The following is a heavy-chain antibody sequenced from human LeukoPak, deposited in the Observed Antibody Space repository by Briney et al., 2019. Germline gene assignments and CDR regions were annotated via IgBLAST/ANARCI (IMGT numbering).Heavy chain of an antibody. CDR3: ARDNYDILTGYYTGPDY. J-gene: IGHJ4*02. D-gene: IGHD3-9*01. V-gene: IGHV3-30*04. CDR1: GFPFSKYC. Sequence: GALRLLWGGSGFPFSKYCIAWGRQGPGQGLEWVGGLIYDGSNKYYADSVKGRFTISRDNSKNTLYLQMNSLRAEDTAVYYCARDNYDILTGYYTGPDYWGQGTLVTVSS. CDR2: LIYDGSNK.